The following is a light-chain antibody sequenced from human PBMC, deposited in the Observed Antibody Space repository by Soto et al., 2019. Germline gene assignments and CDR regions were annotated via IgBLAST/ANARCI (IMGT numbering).Light chain of an antibody. CDR3: QQYNSYLLT. Sequence: DIQMTQSPSPLSASVGDRVTITCRASQSISSWLAWYQQNPGKAPKLLIYDASSLESGVPSRFSGSGSGPEFPLTISSLQPDDVATYYCQQYNSYLLTFGGGTKVEIK. V-gene: IGKV1-5*01. CDR1: QSISSW. CDR2: DAS. J-gene: IGKJ4*01.